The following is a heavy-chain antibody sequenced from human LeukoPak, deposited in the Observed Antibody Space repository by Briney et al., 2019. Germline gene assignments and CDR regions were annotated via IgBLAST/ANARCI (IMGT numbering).Heavy chain of an antibody. CDR3: TRRQTDDSSGYYGY. CDR1: GFTFRGSA. Sequence: GGSLRLSCAASGFTFRGSAMHWVRQASGKGLEWVGRIRSKANSYATAYAASVKGRFTISRDDSKNTAYLQMNSLKTEDTAVYYCTRRQTDDSSGYYGYWGQGTLVTVSS. D-gene: IGHD3-22*01. J-gene: IGHJ4*02. V-gene: IGHV3-73*01. CDR2: IRSKANSYAT.